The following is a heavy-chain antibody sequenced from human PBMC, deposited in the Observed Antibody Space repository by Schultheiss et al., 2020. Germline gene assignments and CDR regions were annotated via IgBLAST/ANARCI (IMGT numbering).Heavy chain of an antibody. Sequence: GGSLRLSCAASGFTFRNHGMHWVRQAPGKGLEWVSAISGSGGSTYYADSVKGRFTISRDNSKNTLYLQMNSLRAEDTAVYYCARVIAVAGNVDYWGQGTLVTVAS. J-gene: IGHJ4*02. CDR3: ARVIAVAGNVDY. CDR2: ISGSGGST. D-gene: IGHD6-19*01. V-gene: IGHV3-NL1*01. CDR1: GFTFRNHG.